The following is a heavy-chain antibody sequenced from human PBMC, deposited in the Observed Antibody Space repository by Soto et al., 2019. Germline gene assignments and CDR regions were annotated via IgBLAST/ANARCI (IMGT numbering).Heavy chain of an antibody. D-gene: IGHD6-13*01. Sequence: GGSLRLSCAASGFTFSSYGMHWVRQAPGKGLEWVAVISYDGSNKYYADSVKGRFTISRDNSKNTLYLQMNSLRAEDTAVYYCAKAVEQQLNRCCYYYGMDVWGQGTTVTVS. V-gene: IGHV3-30*18. CDR1: GFTFSSYG. CDR2: ISYDGSNK. J-gene: IGHJ6*02. CDR3: AKAVEQQLNRCCYYYGMDV.